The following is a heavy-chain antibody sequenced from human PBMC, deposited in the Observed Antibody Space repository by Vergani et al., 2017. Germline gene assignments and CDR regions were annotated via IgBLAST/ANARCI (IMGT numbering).Heavy chain of an antibody. CDR1: GGSISSSSYY. CDR3: ASNVEMATITVY. D-gene: IGHD5-24*01. CDR2: IYYSGST. Sequence: QLQLQESGLGLVKPSETLSLTCTVSGGSISSSSYYWGWIRQPPGKGLEWIGSIYYSGSTYYNPSLKSRVTISVDTSKNQFSLKLSSVTAADTAVYYCASNVEMATITVYWGQGTLVTVSS. V-gene: IGHV4-39*07. J-gene: IGHJ4*02.